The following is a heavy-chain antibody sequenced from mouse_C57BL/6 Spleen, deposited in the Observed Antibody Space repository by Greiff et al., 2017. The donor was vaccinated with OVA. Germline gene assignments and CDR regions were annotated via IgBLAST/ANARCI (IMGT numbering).Heavy chain of an antibody. D-gene: IGHD3-3*01. CDR1: GYSITSGYY. CDR3: ARGDPAFDY. J-gene: IGHJ2*01. CDR2: ISYDGSN. V-gene: IGHV3-6*01. Sequence: EVQLQQSGPGLVKPSQSLSLTCSVTGYSITSGYYWNWIRQFPGNKLEWMGYISYDGSNNYNPSLKNRISITRDTSKNQFFLKLNSVTTEDTATYYCARGDPAFDYWGQGTTLTVSS.